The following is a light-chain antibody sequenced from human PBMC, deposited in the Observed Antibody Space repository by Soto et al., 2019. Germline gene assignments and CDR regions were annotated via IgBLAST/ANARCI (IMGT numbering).Light chain of an antibody. CDR2: DVS. CDR3: SSYTSRSTPYV. Sequence: QSALTQPASVSGSPGQSITISCTGTSSDVGVYNYVSWYQQHPGKAPTLMIYDVSNRPSWVSNRFSGSKSGNTASLTISGRQAAEEAQDYCSSYTSRSTPYVFGTGTKVTVL. CDR1: SSDVGVYNY. J-gene: IGLJ1*01. V-gene: IGLV2-14*01.